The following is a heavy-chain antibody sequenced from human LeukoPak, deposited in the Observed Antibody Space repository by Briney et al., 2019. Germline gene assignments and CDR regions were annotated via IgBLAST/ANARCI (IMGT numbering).Heavy chain of an antibody. CDR1: GYTFTGYY. CDR3: ARDSSGWYYIDV. V-gene: IGHV1-2*02. CDR2: INPNSGGT. J-gene: IGHJ6*03. Sequence: ASVKVSCKASGYTFTGYYMHWVRQAPGQGLEWMGWINPNSGGTNYAQKFQGRVTMTRDTSISTAYMELSRQRSDDTAVYYCARDSSGWYYIDVWGKGTTVTVSS. D-gene: IGHD6-19*01.